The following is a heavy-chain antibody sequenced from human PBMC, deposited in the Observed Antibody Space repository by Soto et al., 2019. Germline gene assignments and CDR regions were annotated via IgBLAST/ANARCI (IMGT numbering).Heavy chain of an antibody. J-gene: IGHJ4*02. CDR1: GGSIRSSSYY. CDR3: AKLGIVGATKYYFDY. CDR2: IYYSGST. V-gene: IGHV4-39*01. Sequence: SETLSLTCTVSGGSIRSSSYYWVWIRQPPGKGLEWIGGIYYSGSTYYNPSLKSRVTISEDTSKNQFSPKLSSVTAADTAVYYCAKLGIVGATKYYFDYWGQGTLVTVSS. D-gene: IGHD1-26*01.